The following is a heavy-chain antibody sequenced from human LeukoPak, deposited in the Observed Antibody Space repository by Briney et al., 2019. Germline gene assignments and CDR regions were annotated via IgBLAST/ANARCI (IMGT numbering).Heavy chain of an antibody. Sequence: ASVKVSCKASGYTFTSYGISWVRQAPGQRLEWMGWIHADSGNTKYSQKLQGRVAIARDTSASTIYMELTSLRIEDTAVNFCTIGLAGDWDAFDIWGLGTMVTVSS. CDR3: TIGLAGDWDAFDI. CDR2: IHADSGNT. CDR1: GYTFTSYG. D-gene: IGHD6-19*01. V-gene: IGHV1-3*01. J-gene: IGHJ3*02.